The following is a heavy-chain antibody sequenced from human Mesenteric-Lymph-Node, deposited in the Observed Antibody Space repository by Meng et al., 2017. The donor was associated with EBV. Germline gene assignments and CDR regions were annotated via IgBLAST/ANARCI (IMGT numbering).Heavy chain of an antibody. CDR1: GGAISSGGYY. CDR2: IYYSGST. J-gene: IGHJ4*02. CDR3: ARVEQWLLYFDY. D-gene: IGHD6-19*01. V-gene: IGHV4-30-4*01. Sequence: QVQLQEAGPGLVKPSQTLSLNCAVSGGAISSGGYYWSWIRQPPGKGLEWIGYIYYSGSTYYNPSLKSRVTISVDTSKNQFALKLSSVTAADTAVYYCARVEQWLLYFDYWGQGTLVTVSS.